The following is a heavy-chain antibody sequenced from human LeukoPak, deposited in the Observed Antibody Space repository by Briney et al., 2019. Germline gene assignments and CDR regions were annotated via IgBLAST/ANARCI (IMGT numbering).Heavy chain of an antibody. V-gene: IGHV3-23*01. D-gene: IGHD2-2*01. CDR2: ISGSGGST. CDR3: APRDIVVVPAPRYGMDV. CDR1: GFTFSSYA. Sequence: GGSLRLSCAASGFTFSSYAMSWVRQAPGKGLEWVSAISGSGGSTYYADSVKGRFTISRDNSKNTLYLQMNSLRAEDTAVYYCAPRDIVVVPAPRYGMDVWAKGPRSPSP. J-gene: IGHJ6*02.